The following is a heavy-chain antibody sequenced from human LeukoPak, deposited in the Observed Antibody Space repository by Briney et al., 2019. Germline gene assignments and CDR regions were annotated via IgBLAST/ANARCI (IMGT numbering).Heavy chain of an antibody. V-gene: IGHV4-34*01. CDR3: ARELGYYGSGSYFDY. D-gene: IGHD3-10*01. CDR2: INHSGST. J-gene: IGHJ4*02. CDR1: GGSFSGYY. Sequence: LVKPSETLSLTCAVYGGSFSGYYWSWIRQPPGKGLEWIGEINHSGSTNYNPSLKSRVTISVDTSKNQFSLKLSSVTAADTAVYYCARELGYYGSGSYFDYWGQGTLVTVSS.